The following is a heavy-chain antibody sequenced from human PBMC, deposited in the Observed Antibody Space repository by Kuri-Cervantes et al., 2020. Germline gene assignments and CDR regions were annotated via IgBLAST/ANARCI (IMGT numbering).Heavy chain of an antibody. V-gene: IGHV3-21*01. Sequence: GESLKISCAASGFTFSSYSMNWVRQAPGKGLEWVSSISNSGRYIYYADSVQGRFTISRDNSKNTLYLQMNSLRAEDTAVYYCARDGDSSSGGMDVWGQGTTVTVSS. D-gene: IGHD6-13*01. CDR2: ISNSGRYI. CDR1: GFTFSSYS. J-gene: IGHJ6*02. CDR3: ARDGDSSSGGMDV.